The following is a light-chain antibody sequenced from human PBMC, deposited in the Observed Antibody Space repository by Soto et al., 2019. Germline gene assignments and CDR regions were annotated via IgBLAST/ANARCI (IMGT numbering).Light chain of an antibody. CDR2: AAS. J-gene: IGKJ5*01. Sequence: IQMTQAPSPLSASVIDRITIHSRASQDIGNDLGWYQQKPGKAPNILIYAASSLRSGVPSRFRGSGSGTHFTLTINRLQAEDSATYFCLQDYTSPWTFGQGTRLEIK. V-gene: IGKV1-6*02. CDR3: LQDYTSPWT. CDR1: QDIGND.